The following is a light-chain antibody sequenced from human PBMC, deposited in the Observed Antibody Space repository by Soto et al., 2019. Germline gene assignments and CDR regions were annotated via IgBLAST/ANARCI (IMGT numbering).Light chain of an antibody. CDR2: DAS. J-gene: IGKJ1*01. CDR1: QDISNW. CDR3: QHYNSYPAT. Sequence: DIQMTQSPSTLSASVGDRVTITCRASQDISNWLAWYQQKPGKAPKLLIYDASSLESVVPSRFSGSDSGTKFTLTINSLQPDDSATYYCQHYNSYPATFGQGTKGEIK. V-gene: IGKV1-5*01.